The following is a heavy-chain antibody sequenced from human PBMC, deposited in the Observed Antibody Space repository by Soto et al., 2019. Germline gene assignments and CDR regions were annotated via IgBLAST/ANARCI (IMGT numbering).Heavy chain of an antibody. CDR2: IYYSGST. CDR3: ARHRSSSWYDYYYYYGMDV. J-gene: IGHJ6*02. V-gene: IGHV4-39*01. D-gene: IGHD6-13*01. CDR1: GGSISSSSYY. Sequence: SETLSLTCTVSGGSISSSSYYWGWIRQPPGKGLEWIGSIYYSGSTYYNPSLKSRVTISVDTSKNQFSLKLSSVTAADTAVYYCARHRSSSWYDYYYYYGMDVWGQGPTVTVSS.